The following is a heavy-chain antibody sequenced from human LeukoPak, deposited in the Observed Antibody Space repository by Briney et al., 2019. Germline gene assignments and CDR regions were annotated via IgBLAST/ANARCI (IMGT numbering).Heavy chain of an antibody. Sequence: SETLSLTCTVSGGSISSYYWSWIRQPPGKGLEWIGDIYYSGSTNYNPSLKSRVTISVDTSKNQFSLKLSSVTAADTAVYYCARADYDILTGYKRGYSYGYYDYWGQGTLDTVSS. CDR3: ARADYDILTGYKRGYSYGYYDY. D-gene: IGHD3-9*01. CDR1: GGSISSYY. J-gene: IGHJ4*02. V-gene: IGHV4-59*01. CDR2: IYYSGST.